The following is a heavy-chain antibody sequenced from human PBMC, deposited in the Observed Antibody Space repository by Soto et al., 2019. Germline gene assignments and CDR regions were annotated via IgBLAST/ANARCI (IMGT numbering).Heavy chain of an antibody. J-gene: IGHJ4*02. CDR1: GFAFNTYS. Sequence: PGGSLRLSCAASGFAFNTYSMHWVRQAPGRGLEWVAVISYDGSNKFYADSVKGLFTISRDNSKNTLYLEMNSLSGEDTAFSYCAKVSPMGYFFDFWGQGTLVTVSS. V-gene: IGHV3-30-3*01. CDR3: AKVSPMGYFFDF. CDR2: ISYDGSNK.